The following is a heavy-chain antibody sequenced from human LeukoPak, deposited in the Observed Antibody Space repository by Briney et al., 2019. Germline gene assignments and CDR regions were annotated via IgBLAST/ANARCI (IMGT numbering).Heavy chain of an antibody. D-gene: IGHD4-11*01. J-gene: IGHJ5*02. CDR1: GGSISSSSYY. Sequence: PSETLSLTCTVSGGSISSSSYYWGWIRQPPGKGLEWIGSIYYSGSTYYNPSFKSRVTISVDTSKNQFSLKLSSVTAADTAVYYCARHWRPIMTTDPWGQGTLVTVSS. CDR3: ARHWRPIMTTDP. V-gene: IGHV4-39*01. CDR2: IYYSGST.